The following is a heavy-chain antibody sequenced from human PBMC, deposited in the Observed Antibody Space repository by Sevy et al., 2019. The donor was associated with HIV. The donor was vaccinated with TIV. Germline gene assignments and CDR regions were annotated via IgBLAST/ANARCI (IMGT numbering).Heavy chain of an antibody. CDR3: AKDLWTGLNYYYGMDV. CDR2: IRYDGSNK. V-gene: IGHV3-30*02. J-gene: IGHJ6*02. Sequence: GGSLRLSCAASGFTCSSYGMHWVRQAPGKGLEWVAFIRYDGSNKYYADSVKGRFTISRDNSKNTLYLQMNSLRAEDTAVYYCAKDLWTGLNYYYGMDVWGQGTTVTVSS. D-gene: IGHD3-10*01. CDR1: GFTCSSYG.